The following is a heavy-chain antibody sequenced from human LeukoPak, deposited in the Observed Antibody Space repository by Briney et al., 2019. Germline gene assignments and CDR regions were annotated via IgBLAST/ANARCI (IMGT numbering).Heavy chain of an antibody. J-gene: IGHJ4*02. CDR1: GFTFSSYS. D-gene: IGHD4-17*01. V-gene: IGHV3-7*01. Sequence: GGSLRLSYAASGFTFSSYSMNWVRQAPGKGLEWVANIKQDGSEKYYVDSVKGRFTISRDNAKNSLYLQMNSLRAEDTAVYYCARDQKPNYGDYSIDYWGQGTLVTVSS. CDR3: ARDQKPNYGDYSIDY. CDR2: IKQDGSEK.